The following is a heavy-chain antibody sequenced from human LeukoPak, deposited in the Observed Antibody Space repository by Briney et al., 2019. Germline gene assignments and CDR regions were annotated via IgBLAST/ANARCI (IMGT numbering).Heavy chain of an antibody. CDR2: ISWNSGSI. V-gene: IGHV3-9*03. Sequence: GRSLRLSCAASGFTFDDYAMHWVRQAPGKGLEWVSGISWNSGSIGYADSVKGRFTISRDNAKNSLYLQMNSLRAEDMALYYCAKSSGYYFHYFDYWGQGTLVTVSS. CDR3: AKSSGYYFHYFDY. D-gene: IGHD3-22*01. CDR1: GFTFDDYA. J-gene: IGHJ4*02.